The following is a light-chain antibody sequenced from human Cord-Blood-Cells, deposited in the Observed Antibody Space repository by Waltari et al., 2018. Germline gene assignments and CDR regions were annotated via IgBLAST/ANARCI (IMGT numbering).Light chain of an antibody. CDR3: QTWGTGIRV. CDR2: LNSDGSH. Sequence: QLVLTQSPSASSSLGSSVKPTCTLSRGHSSYAISWHQQQPEKGPRHLMNLNSDGSHSKGDGIPDRFSGSSSGAERYLTISSLQAEDEADYYCQTWGTGIRVFGGGTKLTVL. V-gene: IGLV4-69*01. J-gene: IGLJ3*02. CDR1: RGHSSYA.